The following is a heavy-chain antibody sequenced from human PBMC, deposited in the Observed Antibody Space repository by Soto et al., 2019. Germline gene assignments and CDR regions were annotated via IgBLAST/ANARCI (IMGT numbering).Heavy chain of an antibody. CDR2: IIPIFGTA. J-gene: IGHJ5*02. Sequence: SVKVSCKASGGTFSSYAISWVRQAPGQGLEWMGGIIPIFGTANYAQKFQGRVTITADKSTSTAYMELSSLRSEDTAVYYCARAGEDGSYWSWFDPWGQGTLVTVSS. V-gene: IGHV1-69*06. D-gene: IGHD1-26*01. CDR3: ARAGEDGSYWSWFDP. CDR1: GGTFSSYA.